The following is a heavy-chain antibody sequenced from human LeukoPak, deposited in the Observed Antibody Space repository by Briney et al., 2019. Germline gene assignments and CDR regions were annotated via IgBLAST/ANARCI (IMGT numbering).Heavy chain of an antibody. CDR3: ARGYDFWSGYPFDP. CDR1: GGSISNYY. CDR2: IYYSGST. Sequence: KPSETLSLTCTVSGGSISNYYWSWIRRPPGKGLEWIGYIYYSGSTLYNPSLKSRVTISVDTSKNQFSLKLSSVTAADTAVYYCARGYDFWSGYPFDPWGQGTLVTVSS. V-gene: IGHV4-59*01. D-gene: IGHD3-3*01. J-gene: IGHJ5*02.